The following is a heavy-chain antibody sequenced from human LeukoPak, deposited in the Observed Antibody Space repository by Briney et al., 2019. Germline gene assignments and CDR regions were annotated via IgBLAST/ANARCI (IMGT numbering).Heavy chain of an antibody. J-gene: IGHJ3*01. V-gene: IGHV1-24*01. D-gene: IGHD3-10*01. CDR2: YDPEDGEA. CDR1: RYTLTEFS. Sequence: ASVKVSCKVSRYTLTEFSIHWVRQARGIGLEWMGGYDPEDGEAFYAQKVEDRVTLTVGTSTHTAYMELNSLTSDDTAVYYCAAWRRDYYGSMATWGQGTMVTVSS. CDR3: AAWRRDYYGSMAT.